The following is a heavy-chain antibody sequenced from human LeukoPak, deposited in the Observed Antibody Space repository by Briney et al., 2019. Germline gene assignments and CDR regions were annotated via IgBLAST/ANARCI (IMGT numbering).Heavy chain of an antibody. CDR3: ARRPLYSGYDS. J-gene: IGHJ4*02. Sequence: SETLSLTCTVSGGSISSGSYYWSWIRQPAGKGLEWIGRIYTSGSTYYNPSLKSRVTISVDTSKNQFSLKLSSVTAADTAVYYCARRPLYSGYDSWGQGTLVTVSS. D-gene: IGHD5-12*01. CDR2: IYTSGST. V-gene: IGHV4-61*02. CDR1: GGSISSGSYY.